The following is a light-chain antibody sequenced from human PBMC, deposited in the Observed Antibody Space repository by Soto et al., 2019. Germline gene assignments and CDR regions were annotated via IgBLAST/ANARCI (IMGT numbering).Light chain of an antibody. Sequence: QSVLTQPPPASGTPGQRVSLSCSDSSSNIGSNYVYWYQQLPGTAPKLLIYRNNQRPSGVPDRFSGSKSGTSASLAISGLRSEDEADYYCAAWDDSLSGYVFGTGTKVTVL. CDR2: RNN. V-gene: IGLV1-47*01. CDR3: AAWDDSLSGYV. CDR1: SSNIGSNY. J-gene: IGLJ1*01.